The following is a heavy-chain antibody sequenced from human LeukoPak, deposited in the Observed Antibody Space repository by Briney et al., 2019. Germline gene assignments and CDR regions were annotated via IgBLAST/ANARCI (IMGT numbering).Heavy chain of an antibody. CDR2: ISAYNGNT. Sequence: ASVKVSCKASGYTFTSYGISWVRQAPGQGLEWMGWISAYNGNTNYAQKLQGRVTMTTDTSTSTAYMELRSLRSDDTAVYYCARDRGIAAAGGDFDYWGQGTLVTVSS. CDR3: ARDRGIAAAGGDFDY. CDR1: GYTFTSYG. V-gene: IGHV1-18*01. D-gene: IGHD6-13*01. J-gene: IGHJ4*02.